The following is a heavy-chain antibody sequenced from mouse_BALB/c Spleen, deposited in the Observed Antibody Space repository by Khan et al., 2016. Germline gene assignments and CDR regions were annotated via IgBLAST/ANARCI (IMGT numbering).Heavy chain of an antibody. Sequence: QIQLVQSGPELKKPGETVKISCKASGYTFTNYGMNWVKQAPGKGLKWMGWINTYTGEPTYADDFKGRFAFSLKTSARTAYLQINNLKNEDTATSFCARDDDYGGDWYFAVWGAGTTVTVSS. V-gene: IGHV9-3-1*01. CDR1: GYTFTNYG. CDR3: ARDDDYGGDWYFAV. CDR2: INTYTGEP. J-gene: IGHJ1*01. D-gene: IGHD2-4*01.